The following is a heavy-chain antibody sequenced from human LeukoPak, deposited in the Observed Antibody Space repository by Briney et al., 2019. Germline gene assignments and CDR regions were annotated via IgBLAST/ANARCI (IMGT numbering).Heavy chain of an antibody. V-gene: IGHV3-23*01. D-gene: IGHD3-10*01. J-gene: IGHJ4*02. CDR3: ATDTLLRGVIVH. Sequence: GGSLRLSCAAAGFTFSSYTMRWVRQAPGKGLEWVSAIRGGGDTTYYADSVKGRFTISRDNSKSTLYLQMNSLRADDTALYYCATDTLLRGVIVHWGQGTLVTVSS. CDR1: GFTFSSYT. CDR2: IRGGGDTT.